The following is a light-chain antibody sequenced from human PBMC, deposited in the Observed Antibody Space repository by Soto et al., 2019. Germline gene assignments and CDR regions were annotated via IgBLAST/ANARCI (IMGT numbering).Light chain of an antibody. CDR3: QQSYSIPRLT. J-gene: IGKJ3*01. V-gene: IGKV1-39*01. CDR1: QNISNY. CDR2: AAS. Sequence: DMQMTQSRSSLSATVGDRVSITCRSSQNISNYLHWYQQRPGKAPKLLIYAASNLRSGVPSRFSGSGSGTDFTLTISSLQSEDFATYYCQQSYSIPRLTFGPGTKVDIK.